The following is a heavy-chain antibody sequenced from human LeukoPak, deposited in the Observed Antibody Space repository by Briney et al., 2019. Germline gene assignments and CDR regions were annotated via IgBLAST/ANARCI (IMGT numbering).Heavy chain of an antibody. V-gene: IGHV3-48*03. J-gene: IGHJ6*03. Sequence: PGGSLRLSCAASGFTFSSYEMNWVRQAPGKGLEWVSYISSSGSTIYYADSVKGRFTISRDNAKNSLYLQMNSLRAEDTAVYYCARVWVSQFPYYYYYMDVWGKGTTVTVSS. CDR2: ISSSGSTI. CDR1: GFTFSSYE. CDR3: ARVWVSQFPYYYYYMDV. D-gene: IGHD3-16*01.